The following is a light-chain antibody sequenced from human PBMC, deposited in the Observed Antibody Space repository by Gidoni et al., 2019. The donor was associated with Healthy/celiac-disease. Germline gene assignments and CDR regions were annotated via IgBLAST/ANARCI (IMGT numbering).Light chain of an antibody. CDR1: QSVLYSSNNKNY. J-gene: IGKJ1*01. CDR2: WAS. Sequence: DIVRTQSPDSMAVSLGERATINCKSSQSVLYSSNNKNYLAWYQQKPGQPPKLLIYWASTRESGVPDRFSGSGSGTDFTLTISCLQAEDVAVYYCQQYYSTPRTFGQGTKVEIK. V-gene: IGKV4-1*01. CDR3: QQYYSTPRT.